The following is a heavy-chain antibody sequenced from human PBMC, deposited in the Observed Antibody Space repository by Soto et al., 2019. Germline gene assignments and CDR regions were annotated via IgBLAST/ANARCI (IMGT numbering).Heavy chain of an antibody. V-gene: IGHV1-69*02. Sequence: QVQLVQSGAEVKKPGSSVRVSCKASGDTFTFYSINWVRQAPGLGLEWMGRINPILSMSNYAQRFQGRVTMHADKSTGTAYMELRSLRSEYTAMYYCASSYGSRYRPFDYSGQGALVTVSS. CDR3: ASSYGSRYRPFDY. CDR2: INPILSMS. D-gene: IGHD3-10*01. J-gene: IGHJ4*02. CDR1: GDTFTFYS.